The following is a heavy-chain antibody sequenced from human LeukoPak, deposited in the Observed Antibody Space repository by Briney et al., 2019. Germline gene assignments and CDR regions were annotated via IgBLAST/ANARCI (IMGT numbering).Heavy chain of an antibody. D-gene: IGHD3-22*01. J-gene: IGHJ4*02. CDR2: IYSGGSS. CDR3: AKNGGSSGYPYYFDY. CDR1: GFTVSSKY. V-gene: IGHV3-53*01. Sequence: GGSLRLSCSASGFTVSSKYMGWVRQAPGKGLEWVSIIYSGGSSYYADSVKGRFTISRDNSKNTLYLQMNSLRAEDTAVYYCAKNGGSSGYPYYFDYWGQGILVTVSS.